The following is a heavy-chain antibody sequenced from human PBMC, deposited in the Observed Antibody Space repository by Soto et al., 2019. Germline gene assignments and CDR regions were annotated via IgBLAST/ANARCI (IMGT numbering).Heavy chain of an antibody. Sequence: QVQLVQSGAEVKKPGSSVKVSCKASGGTFGTNAISWVRQAPGQGLEWMGNIIPLFGVTTYAQKFQGRVTITADTSTSTDYMEVRSLRSEDTAFYFCARETGTTALDSWGQGTLVSVSS. CDR2: IIPLFGVT. J-gene: IGHJ4*02. CDR3: ARETGTTALDS. CDR1: GGTFGTNA. V-gene: IGHV1-69*09. D-gene: IGHD1-1*01.